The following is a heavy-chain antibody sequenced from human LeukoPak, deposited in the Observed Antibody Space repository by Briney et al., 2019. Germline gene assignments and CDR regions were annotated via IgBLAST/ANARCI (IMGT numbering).Heavy chain of an antibody. CDR2: IYYSGST. CDR1: GGSISSSSYY. D-gene: IGHD2-21*01. Sequence: SETLSLTCTVFGGSISSSSYYWGWIRQPPGKGLEWIGSIYYSGSTYYNPSLKSRVTISVDTSKNQFSLKLSSVTAADTAVYYCARVWVGHIVVGNWGQGTLVTVSS. J-gene: IGHJ4*02. V-gene: IGHV4-39*07. CDR3: ARVWVGHIVVGN.